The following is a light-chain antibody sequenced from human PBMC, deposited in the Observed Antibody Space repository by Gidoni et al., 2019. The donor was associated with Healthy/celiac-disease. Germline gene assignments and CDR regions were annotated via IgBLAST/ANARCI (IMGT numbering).Light chain of an antibody. CDR3: AAWDDSLSGYV. CDR1: SSNIGSNY. Sequence: QSVLTQPPSASGTPGQRCTISCSGSSSNIGSNYVSCYQQLPGTAPKPLIYRNNQRPSGVPDRFSCSKSGTSASLAISGLRSEDEADYYCAAWDDSLSGYVFGTGTKVTVL. V-gene: IGLV1-47*01. J-gene: IGLJ1*01. CDR2: RNN.